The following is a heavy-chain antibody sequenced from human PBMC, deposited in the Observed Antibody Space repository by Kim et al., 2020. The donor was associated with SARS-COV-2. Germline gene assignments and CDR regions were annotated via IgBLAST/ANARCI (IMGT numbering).Heavy chain of an antibody. J-gene: IGHJ6*02. D-gene: IGHD2-15*01. Sequence: GGSLRLSCAASDFTVTTHYMSWVRQAPGKWLEWVSVIHRSGTTYYAGSVKGRFTISRDNSKNTVYLQMNSLRADDTAVYYCASRSGGLSGSYSNGLDVWGQGTTVTVSS. CDR1: DFTVTTHY. CDR3: ASRSGGLSGSYSNGLDV. V-gene: IGHV3-53*01. CDR2: IHRSGTT.